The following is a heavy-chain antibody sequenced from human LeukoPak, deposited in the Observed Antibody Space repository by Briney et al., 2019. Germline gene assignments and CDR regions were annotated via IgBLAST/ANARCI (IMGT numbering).Heavy chain of an antibody. CDR2: IWYDGSNK. CDR3: ARDLVLLWFGELPEPVDY. V-gene: IGHV3-33*08. Sequence: GGSLRLSCAASGFTFSSYSMNWVRQAPGKGLEWVAVIWYDGSNKYYADSVKGRFTISRDNSKNTLYLQMNSLRAEDTAVYYCARDLVLLWFGELPEPVDYWGQGTLVTVSS. J-gene: IGHJ4*02. CDR1: GFTFSSYS. D-gene: IGHD3-10*01.